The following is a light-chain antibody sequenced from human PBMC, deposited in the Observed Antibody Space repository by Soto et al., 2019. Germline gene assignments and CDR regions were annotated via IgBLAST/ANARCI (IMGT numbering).Light chain of an antibody. CDR1: RTIAWY. CDR3: QQSYSTPWT. J-gene: IGKJ1*01. V-gene: IGKV1-39*01. CDR2: DAS. Sequence: DIQMTQSPSFLSASVGDRVTITCRANRTIAWYLNWYQQKPGKAPDLLIFDASRLQSGVPSRFSGSGSGTDFTLTISSLQPEDFATYCCQQSYSTPWTFGQGTKVEIK.